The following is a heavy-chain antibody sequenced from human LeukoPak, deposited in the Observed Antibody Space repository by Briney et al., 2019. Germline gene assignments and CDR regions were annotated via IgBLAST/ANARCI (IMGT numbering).Heavy chain of an antibody. CDR3: ARGAVNSAFLDY. V-gene: IGHV3-53*01. D-gene: IGHD1-26*01. CDR2: IYSGGTT. Sequence: PGGSLRLSCAASGFTVSSNFMSWVRQAPGKGLEWVSVIYSGGTTYCADSVKGRFTISRDNSKNTLYLQMNSLRAEDTAVYYCARGAVNSAFLDYWGQGTLVTVSS. J-gene: IGHJ4*02. CDR1: GFTVSSNF.